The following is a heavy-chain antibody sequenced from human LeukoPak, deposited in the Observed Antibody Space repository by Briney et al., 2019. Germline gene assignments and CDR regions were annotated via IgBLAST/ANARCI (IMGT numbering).Heavy chain of an antibody. Sequence: PGGSLRLSCAASGFTFSSYEMNWVRQAPGKGLEWVSYISSSGSTIYYADSVKGRFTISRDNAKNSLYLQMNSLRAEDTAVYYCARGPNSGSYARPSYYFDYWGQGTLVTVSS. J-gene: IGHJ4*02. CDR1: GFTFSSYE. CDR3: ARGPNSGSYARPSYYFDY. V-gene: IGHV3-48*03. D-gene: IGHD1-26*01. CDR2: ISSSGSTI.